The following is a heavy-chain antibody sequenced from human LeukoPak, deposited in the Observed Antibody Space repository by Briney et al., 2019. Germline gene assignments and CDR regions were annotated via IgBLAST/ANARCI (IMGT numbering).Heavy chain of an antibody. CDR2: ISGSGGST. Sequence: GGSLRLSCAASGFTFSSYAMSWVRKSAGKRLEWVTAISGSGGSTYYADSVKGRFTICRDNSNNTLYLQMNSLRAEDTAVYYCAKDHRYDSSGPYYFDYWGQGTLVTVSS. CDR3: AKDHRYDSSGPYYFDY. V-gene: IGHV3-23*01. CDR1: GFTFSSYA. D-gene: IGHD3-22*01. J-gene: IGHJ4*02.